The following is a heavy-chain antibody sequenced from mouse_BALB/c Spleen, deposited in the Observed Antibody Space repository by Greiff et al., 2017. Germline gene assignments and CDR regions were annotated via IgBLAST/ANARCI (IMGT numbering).Heavy chain of an antibody. Sequence: EVQLVESGGGLVQPGGSRKLSCAASGFTFSSFGMHWVRQAPEKGLEWVAYISSGSSTIYYADTVKGRFTISRDNPKNTLFLQMTSLRSEDTAMYYCARSRTGYAMDYWGQGTSVTVSS. CDR1: GFTFSSFG. CDR2: ISSGSSTI. D-gene: IGHD4-1*01. J-gene: IGHJ4*01. CDR3: ARSRTGYAMDY. V-gene: IGHV5-17*02.